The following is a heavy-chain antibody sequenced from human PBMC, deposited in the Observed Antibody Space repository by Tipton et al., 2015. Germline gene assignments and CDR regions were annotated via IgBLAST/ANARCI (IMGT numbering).Heavy chain of an antibody. Sequence: TLSLTCTVSGGSVSSGSYYWSWIRQPPGKGLEWIGYISYSGSINYNPSLKSRVTISVDTSRNQFSLKLRSVTAADTALYYCARDKTRYDSSGYFYRDGYGMDVWGQGTTVSVSS. CDR1: GGSVSSGSYY. CDR3: ARDKTRYDSSGYFYRDGYGMDV. V-gene: IGHV4-61*01. D-gene: IGHD3-22*01. CDR2: ISYSGSI. J-gene: IGHJ6*02.